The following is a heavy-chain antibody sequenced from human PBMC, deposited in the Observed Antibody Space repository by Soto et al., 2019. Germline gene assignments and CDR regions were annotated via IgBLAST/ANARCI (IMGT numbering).Heavy chain of an antibody. Sequence: GGSLRLSCAASGFTFTSYSMNCVRQAPGQGLEWVSYITSKSTTIKYADSVKGRFTVSRDNPKNSLYLQLNSLRDEDTAVYYCAREMGACSDSSCYPGPYDSWGQGTLVTVSS. V-gene: IGHV3-48*02. J-gene: IGHJ5*02. D-gene: IGHD3-16*01. CDR3: AREMGACSDSSCYPGPYDS. CDR2: ITSKSTTI. CDR1: GFTFTSYS.